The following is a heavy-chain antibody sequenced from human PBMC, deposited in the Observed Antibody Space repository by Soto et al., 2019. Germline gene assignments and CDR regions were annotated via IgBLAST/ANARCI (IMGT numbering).Heavy chain of an antibody. CDR2: ISTSSSTK. J-gene: IGHJ2*01. CDR3: ARERDSIYWYFDL. Sequence: EVQLVESGGGLVQPGGSLRLSCAASGFTFRSYSMNWVRQAPGKGLEWVSYISTSSSTKNYADSVKGRFTISRDNAKNSLDLQMNRLRAEDTAVYYCARERDSIYWYFDLWGRGTLVTVSS. CDR1: GFTFRSYS. D-gene: IGHD3-3*02. V-gene: IGHV3-48*01.